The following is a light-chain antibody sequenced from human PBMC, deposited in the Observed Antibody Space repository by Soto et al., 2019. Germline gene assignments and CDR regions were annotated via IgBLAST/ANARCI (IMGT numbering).Light chain of an antibody. CDR2: GAS. V-gene: IGKV3-20*01. CDR1: QSVSSSY. J-gene: IGKJ4*01. CDR3: QQYGSSPLT. Sequence: EIVLTQSPVTLSLSPGAIATLSCRASQSVSSSYLAWYQQKPGQAPRLLIYGASSRATGIPDRFSGSGSGTDFTLTISRLEPEDFAVYYCQQYGSSPLTFGGGTKVDIK.